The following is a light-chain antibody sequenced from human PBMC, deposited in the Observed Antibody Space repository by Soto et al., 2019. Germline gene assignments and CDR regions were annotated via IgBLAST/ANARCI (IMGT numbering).Light chain of an antibody. CDR2: DVT. Sequence: QSALTQPASVSGSPGQSITISCTGTSDDVGGYNYVSWYQQHPGKVPQLIVYDVTNRPSGVSIRFSGSKSGNTASLTISGLQAEDEADYYCSSFVSSSGLYVFGTGTKVTVL. J-gene: IGLJ1*01. CDR3: SSFVSSSGLYV. V-gene: IGLV2-14*03. CDR1: SDDVGGYNY.